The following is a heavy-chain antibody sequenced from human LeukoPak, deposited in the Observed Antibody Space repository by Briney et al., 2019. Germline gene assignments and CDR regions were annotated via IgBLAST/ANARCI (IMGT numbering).Heavy chain of an antibody. V-gene: IGHV4-34*01. CDR2: INHSGST. J-gene: IGHJ3*02. CDR3: PVAGLLDAFDI. D-gene: IGHD2-15*01. Sequence: SETLSLTCAVYGGSFSGYYWSWIRQPPGKGLEWIGEINHSGSTNYNPSLKSRVTISVDTSKNQFSLKLSSVTAADTAVYYCPVAGLLDAFDIWGQGTMVTVPS. CDR1: GGSFSGYY.